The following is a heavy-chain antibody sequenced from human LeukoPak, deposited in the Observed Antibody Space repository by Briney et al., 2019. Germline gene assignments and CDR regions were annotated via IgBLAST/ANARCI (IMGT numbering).Heavy chain of an antibody. J-gene: IGHJ4*02. V-gene: IGHV3-23*01. CDR2: IVGSGDST. D-gene: IGHD6-13*01. CDR1: GFSFSSRW. Sequence: PGGSLRLSCAGSGFSFSSRWMSWVRQAPGKGLEWVSTIVGSGDSTYYADSVKGRFTISRDNSKNTLYLQMNSLRAEDTAVYYCANTYSSSWYPLFDSWGQGTLVTVSS. CDR3: ANTYSSSWYPLFDS.